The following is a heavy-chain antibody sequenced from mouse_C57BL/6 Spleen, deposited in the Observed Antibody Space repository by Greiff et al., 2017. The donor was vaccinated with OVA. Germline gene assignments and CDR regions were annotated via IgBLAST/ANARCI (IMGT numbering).Heavy chain of an antibody. Sequence: QVQLQQPGAELVRPGSSVKLSCKASGYTFTSYWMDWVKQRPGQGLEWIGNIYPSDSETHYNQKFKDKATLTVDKSSSTAYMQLSSLTSEDSAVYYCARAKDYYSNSYYAMDYWGQGTSVTVSS. CDR2: IYPSDSET. CDR3: ARAKDYYSNSYYAMDY. V-gene: IGHV1-61*01. J-gene: IGHJ4*01. CDR1: GYTFTSYW. D-gene: IGHD2-5*01.